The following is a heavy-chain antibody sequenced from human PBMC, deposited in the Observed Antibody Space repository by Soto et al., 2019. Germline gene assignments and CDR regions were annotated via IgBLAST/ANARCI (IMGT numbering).Heavy chain of an antibody. CDR3: ARGGRDSSGYYYDRVYYYGMDV. Sequence: QPGGSLRLSCAASGFTFSSYGMHWVRQAPGKGLEWVAVIWYDGSNKYYADSVKGRFTISRDNSKNTLYLQMNSLRAEDTAVYYCARGGRDSSGYYYDRVYYYGMDVWGQGTTVTVSS. J-gene: IGHJ6*02. V-gene: IGHV3-33*01. D-gene: IGHD3-22*01. CDR2: IWYDGSNK. CDR1: GFTFSSYG.